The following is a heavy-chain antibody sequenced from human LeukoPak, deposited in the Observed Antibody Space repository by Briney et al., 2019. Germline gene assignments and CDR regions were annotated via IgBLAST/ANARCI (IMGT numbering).Heavy chain of an antibody. CDR3: ARDPTTRVDTEEYNWFDP. D-gene: IGHD5-18*01. J-gene: IGHJ5*02. Sequence: SVKVSCKASGGTLSNYAISWVRQAPGQGLEWMGRIIPILGIANYAQKFQGRVTITADKSTSTAYMELSSLRSEDTAVYYCARDPTTRVDTEEYNWFDPWGQGTLVTVSS. V-gene: IGHV1-69*04. CDR1: GGTLSNYA. CDR2: IIPILGIA.